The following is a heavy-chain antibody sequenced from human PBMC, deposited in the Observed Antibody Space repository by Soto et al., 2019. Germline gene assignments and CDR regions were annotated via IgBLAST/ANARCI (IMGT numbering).Heavy chain of an antibody. J-gene: IGHJ4*02. CDR1: GFTFSSYA. CDR3: AKDQGRVVVITTFDY. V-gene: IGHV3-23*01. D-gene: IGHD3-22*01. Sequence: PGGSLRLSCAASGFTFSSYAMSWVCQAPGKGLEWVSAISGSGGSTYYADSVKGRFTISRDNSKNTLYLQMNSLRAEDTAVYYCAKDQGRVVVITTFDYWGQGTLVTVSS. CDR2: ISGSGGST.